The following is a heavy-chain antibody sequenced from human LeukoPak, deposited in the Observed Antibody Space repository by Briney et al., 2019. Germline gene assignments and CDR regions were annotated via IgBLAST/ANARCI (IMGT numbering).Heavy chain of an antibody. CDR1: GFTFSSYS. Sequence: GGSLRLSCAASGFTFSSYSMNWVRQAPGKGLEWVSYIGSGSTTIHYADSVKGRFTISRDNAKTSLYLQMNTLRGEDTAVYYCAKEGHPNYWYFDLWGRGTLVTVSS. CDR3: AKEGHPNYWYFDL. CDR2: IGSGSTTI. J-gene: IGHJ2*01. V-gene: IGHV3-48*04.